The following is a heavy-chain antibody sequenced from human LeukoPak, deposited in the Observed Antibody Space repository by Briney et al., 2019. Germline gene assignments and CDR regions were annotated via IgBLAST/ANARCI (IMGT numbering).Heavy chain of an antibody. CDR3: ARDEGSTYNQLDF. D-gene: IGHD1-14*01. CDR2: INGNDGST. V-gene: IGHV1-2*02. J-gene: IGHJ4*02. Sequence: ASVKVSCKASGYTFDNCYIHWLRQAPGQGPEWMGWINGNDGSTKYAQKFQGRVTMTRVTAISTVYMDLSGLRPDDTAIYYCARDEGSTYNQLDFWGQGTLVTVSS. CDR1: GYTFDNCY.